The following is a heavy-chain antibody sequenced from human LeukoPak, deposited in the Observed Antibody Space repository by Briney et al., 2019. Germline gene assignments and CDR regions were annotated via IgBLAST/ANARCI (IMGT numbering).Heavy chain of an antibody. J-gene: IGHJ4*02. D-gene: IGHD5-12*01. V-gene: IGHV4-30-4*01. CDR1: GGSISSGDYY. Sequence: SETLSLTCTVSGGSISSGDYYWSWIRQPPGKGLEWIGYIYYSGSTYYNPSLKSRVTISVDTSKNQFPLKLSSVTAADTAVYYCAGGDSGYVGYWGQGTLVTVSS. CDR2: IYYSGST. CDR3: AGGDSGYVGY.